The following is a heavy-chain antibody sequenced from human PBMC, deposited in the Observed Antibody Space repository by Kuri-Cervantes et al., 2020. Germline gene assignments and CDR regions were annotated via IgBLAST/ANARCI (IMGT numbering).Heavy chain of an antibody. J-gene: IGHJ6*02. Sequence: GGSLRLSCKGSGYSFTSYWIGWVRQMPGKGLEWMGIIYPGDSDTRYSPSFQGQVTISADKSISTAYLQWSSLKASDAAMYYCARNDFWSGCMDVWGQGTTVTVSS. CDR1: GYSFTSYW. V-gene: IGHV5-51*01. CDR3: ARNDFWSGCMDV. D-gene: IGHD3-3*01. CDR2: IYPGDSDT.